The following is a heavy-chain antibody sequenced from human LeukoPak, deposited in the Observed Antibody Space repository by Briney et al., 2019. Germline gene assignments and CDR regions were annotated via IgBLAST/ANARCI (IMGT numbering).Heavy chain of an antibody. Sequence: ASVKVSCKASGYTFTSYYIHWVRQAPGQGLEWVGIINPSGGTTTYTQKFQGRVTMTRDTSTSTVYMELSSLRSEDTAVYYCARGTNYGDSDYWGQGTLVTVSS. D-gene: IGHD4/OR15-4a*01. CDR2: INPSGGTT. V-gene: IGHV1-46*01. J-gene: IGHJ4*02. CDR1: GYTFTSYY. CDR3: ARGTNYGDSDY.